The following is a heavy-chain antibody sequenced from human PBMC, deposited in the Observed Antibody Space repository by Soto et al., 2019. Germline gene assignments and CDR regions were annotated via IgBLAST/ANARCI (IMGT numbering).Heavy chain of an antibody. Sequence: GESLKISCAASGFTFSSYWMHWVRQAPGKGLVWVSRINSDGSSTSYADSVKGRFTISRDNAKNTLYLQMNSLRAEDTAVYYCARASYPAAAGFDYWGQGTLVTVSS. D-gene: IGHD6-13*01. CDR3: ARASYPAAAGFDY. CDR1: GFTFSSYW. V-gene: IGHV3-74*01. CDR2: INSDGSST. J-gene: IGHJ4*02.